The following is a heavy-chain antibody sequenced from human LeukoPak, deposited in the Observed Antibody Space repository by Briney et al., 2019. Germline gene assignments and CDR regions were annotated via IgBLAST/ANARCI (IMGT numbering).Heavy chain of an antibody. CDR3: ARALRGVYYDSSGYSY. V-gene: IGHV1-8*01. Sequence: ASVKVSCKASGYTFTSYDINWVRQATGQGLEWMGWMNPNSGNTGYAQKFQGRVTMTRNTSISTAYMEPSSLRSEDTAVYYCARALRGVYYDSSGYSYWGQGTLVTVSS. CDR1: GYTFTSYD. D-gene: IGHD3-22*01. J-gene: IGHJ4*02. CDR2: MNPNSGNT.